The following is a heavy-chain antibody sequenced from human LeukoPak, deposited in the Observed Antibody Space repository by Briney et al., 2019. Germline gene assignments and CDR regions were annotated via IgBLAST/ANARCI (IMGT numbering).Heavy chain of an antibody. V-gene: IGHV3-23*01. Sequence: GGSLRLSCAASGFTFSSYAMSWVRQAPGKGLEWVSAISGSGGSTYYADSVKGRFTISRDNSKNTLYLQMNSLRAEDTAVYYCAKVDVLMVYAIQYFDYWGQGTLVTVSS. J-gene: IGHJ4*02. D-gene: IGHD2-8*01. CDR1: GFTFSSYA. CDR3: AKVDVLMVYAIQYFDY. CDR2: ISGSGGST.